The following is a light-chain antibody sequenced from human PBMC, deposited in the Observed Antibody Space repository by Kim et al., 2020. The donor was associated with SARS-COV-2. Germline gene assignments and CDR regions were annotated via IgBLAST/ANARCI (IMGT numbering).Light chain of an antibody. V-gene: IGLV4-69*01. CDR1: SGHSSYD. CDR3: QTWGTGIRV. Sequence: ASVKLTCTLSSGHSSYDIAWHQQQPERGARYLMKLNSDGSHSKGDGIPDRFSGSSSGAERYLTISSLQSEDEADYYCQTWGTGIRVFGGGTQLTVL. J-gene: IGLJ3*02. CDR2: LNSDGSH.